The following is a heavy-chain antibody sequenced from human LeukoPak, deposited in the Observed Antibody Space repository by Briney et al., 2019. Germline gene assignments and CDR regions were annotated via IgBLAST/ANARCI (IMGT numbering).Heavy chain of an antibody. J-gene: IGHJ4*02. Sequence: GGSLRLSCAASGFTFRSYWMSWVRQAPGKGLEWVANIKQDGSDKYYVDSVKGRFTISRDKAKNSLYLQMNSLRAEDTAVYYCAREEYGDHLWWGQGALVTVSS. D-gene: IGHD4-17*01. CDR3: AREEYGDHLW. CDR1: GFTFRSYW. CDR2: IKQDGSDK. V-gene: IGHV3-7*01.